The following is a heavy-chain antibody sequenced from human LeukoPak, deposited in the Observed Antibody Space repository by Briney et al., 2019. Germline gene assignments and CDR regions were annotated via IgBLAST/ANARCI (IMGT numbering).Heavy chain of an antibody. CDR2: IFYSGNT. D-gene: IGHD3-3*01. J-gene: IGHJ4*02. CDR1: GGSIRSSGHN. CDR3: ARRPKQPGFWSGYVGY. Sequence: PSETLSLTCTVSGGSIRSSGHNWDWIRQPPGKGLEYVGSIFYSGNTYYNPSLKSRVTISVDTSKNQFSLKLSSVTAADTAVYYCARRPKQPGFWSGYVGYWGQGTLVTVSS. V-gene: IGHV4-39*01.